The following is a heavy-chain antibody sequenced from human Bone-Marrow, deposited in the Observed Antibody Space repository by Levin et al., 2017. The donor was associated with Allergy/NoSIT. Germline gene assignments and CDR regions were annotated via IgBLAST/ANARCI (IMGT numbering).Heavy chain of an antibody. CDR1: GFTFSSYA. Sequence: PGGSLRLSCAASGFTFSSYAMSWVRQAPGKGLEWVSAISGSGGSTYYADSVKGRFTISRDNSKNTLYLQMNSLRAEDTAVYYCAKGEYSSGWYVSYFDYWGQGTLVTVSS. V-gene: IGHV3-23*01. CDR3: AKGEYSSGWYVSYFDY. CDR2: ISGSGGST. J-gene: IGHJ4*02. D-gene: IGHD6-19*01.